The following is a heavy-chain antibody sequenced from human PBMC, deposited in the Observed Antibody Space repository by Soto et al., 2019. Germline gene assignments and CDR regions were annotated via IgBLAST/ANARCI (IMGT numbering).Heavy chain of an antibody. CDR3: AGGGGFYDYIWGSSLFDY. D-gene: IGHD3-16*01. Sequence: QVQLQESGPGLVKPSQTLSLTCTVSGGSISSGGYYWSWIRQHPGKGLEWIGYIYYSGSTYYNPSLQSRVTISVDTAKNLFSLKLSSVTAAGTAVYYCAGGGGFYDYIWGSSLFDYWGQGTLVTVSS. V-gene: IGHV4-31*03. CDR1: GGSISSGGYY. J-gene: IGHJ4*02. CDR2: IYYSGST.